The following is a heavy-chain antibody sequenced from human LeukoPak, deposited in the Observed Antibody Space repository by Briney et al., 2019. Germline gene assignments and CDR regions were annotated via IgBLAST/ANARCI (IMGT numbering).Heavy chain of an antibody. J-gene: IGHJ6*03. D-gene: IGHD2-15*01. Sequence: SETLSLTCTVSGGSISSSSYYWGWIRQPPGKGLEWIGSIYYSGSTYYNPSLKSRVTISVDTSKNQFSLKLSSVTAADTAVYYCARAVIGYCSGGSCYRHYYYYMDVWGKGTTVTISS. CDR1: GGSISSSSYY. CDR3: ARAVIGYCSGGSCYRHYYYYMDV. CDR2: IYYSGST. V-gene: IGHV4-39*07.